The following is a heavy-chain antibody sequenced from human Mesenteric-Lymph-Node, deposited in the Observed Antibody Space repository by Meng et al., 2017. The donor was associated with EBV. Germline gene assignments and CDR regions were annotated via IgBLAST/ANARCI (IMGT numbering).Heavy chain of an antibody. CDR1: AFTFSDYY. Sequence: QVQLVESGGGFVKPGGSLRLSCSASAFTFSDYYMAWIRQAPGKGLQWVSYISGSGTTMSYADSVKGRFTISRDNAKNSLYLQMNSLRAEDTAVYYCARGQGNKYYDSSGYYLDYWGQGTLVTVS. V-gene: IGHV3-11*01. CDR2: ISGSGTTM. D-gene: IGHD3-22*01. CDR3: ARGQGNKYYDSSGYYLDY. J-gene: IGHJ4*02.